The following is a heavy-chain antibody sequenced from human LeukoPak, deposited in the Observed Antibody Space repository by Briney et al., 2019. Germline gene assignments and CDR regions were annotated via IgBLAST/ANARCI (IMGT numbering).Heavy chain of an antibody. Sequence: GRSLRLSCVASGFTIHDYPMHWVRQAPGKGLEWVSAVSWDSSMIDYADSVKGRFTASRDNAKNSFYLQMDSLRPDDTALYYCTKVPWYDSVTWYFDLWGRGTLVSVSS. CDR2: VSWDSSMI. J-gene: IGHJ2*01. CDR1: GFTIHDYP. CDR3: TKVPWYDSVTWYFDL. D-gene: IGHD3-22*01. V-gene: IGHV3-9*01.